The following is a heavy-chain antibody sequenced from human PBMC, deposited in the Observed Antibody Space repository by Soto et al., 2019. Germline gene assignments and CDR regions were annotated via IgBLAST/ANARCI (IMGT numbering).Heavy chain of an antibody. V-gene: IGHV3-7*01. J-gene: IGHJ3*01. CDR1: GFSFSSHW. CDR2: IKEDGTQQ. Sequence: EVQLVESGGGLVQPGGSLRLSCAASGFSFSSHWMTWVRQAPGKGLEWVANIKEDGTQQYYVDSVKGRFTISRDNAKNSLSLQMISLRAEDTAVYFCVRDGRYCTNYDGRGDAFDVWGQGTVVTVSS. D-gene: IGHD2-8*01. CDR3: VRDGRYCTNYDGRGDAFDV.